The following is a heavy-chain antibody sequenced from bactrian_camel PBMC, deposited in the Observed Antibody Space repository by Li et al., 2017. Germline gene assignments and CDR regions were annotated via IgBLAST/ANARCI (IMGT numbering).Heavy chain of an antibody. Sequence: QLVESGGNSVQAGGSLRLSCTYSRTPIINYCMAWFRQAPGKEREKVAYFSSTGTTSYSDSAKGRFTISIDRAVNTVYLQMNNLKPEDTGTYYCAAAHGPGVVIREDNCAVDFEYWGLGTQVTVS. V-gene: IGHV3S53*01. CDR3: AAAHGPGVVIREDNCAVDFEY. CDR2: FSSTGTT. CDR1: RTPIINYC. D-gene: IGHD3*01. J-gene: IGHJ4*01.